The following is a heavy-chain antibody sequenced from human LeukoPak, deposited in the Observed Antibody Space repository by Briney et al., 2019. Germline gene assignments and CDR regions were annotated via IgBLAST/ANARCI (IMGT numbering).Heavy chain of an antibody. D-gene: IGHD3-22*01. V-gene: IGHV3-64D*06. CDR2: ISSNGGSI. CDR1: GFTFSSYA. Sequence: GGSLRLSCSASGFTFSSYAMHWVRQAPGKGLEYVSVISSNGGSIYYADSVKGRFTISRDNSKNTLYLQMSSLRAEDTAMYYCVKPYDSSGFVFDYWGQGTLVTVSS. CDR3: VKPYDSSGFVFDY. J-gene: IGHJ4*02.